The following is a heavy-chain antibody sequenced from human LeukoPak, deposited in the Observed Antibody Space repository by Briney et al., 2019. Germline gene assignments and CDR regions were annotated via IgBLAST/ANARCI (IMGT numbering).Heavy chain of an antibody. CDR1: GYTFTNFD. D-gene: IGHD6-6*01. V-gene: IGHV1-3*01. Sequence: ASVKVSCKASGYTFTNFDINWVRQAPGQRLEWMGWINAGNGNTKYSQKFQGRVTITRDTSASTAYMELSSLRSEDTAVCYCARLAARVTSPIDYWGQGTLVTVSS. J-gene: IGHJ4*02. CDR2: INAGNGNT. CDR3: ARLAARVTSPIDY.